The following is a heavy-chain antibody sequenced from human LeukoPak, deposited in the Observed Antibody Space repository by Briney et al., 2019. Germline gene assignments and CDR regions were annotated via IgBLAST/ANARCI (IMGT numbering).Heavy chain of an antibody. CDR1: GGSISSGSYY. Sequence: SQTLSLTCTVSGGSISSGSYYWSWIRQPAGKGLEWIGRIYTSGSTNYNPSLKSRVTMSVDTSKNQFSLKLSSVTAADTAVYYCARDGGSYLPFDXXGXXTXXTV. CDR3: ARDGGSYLPFDX. J-gene: IGHJ4*01. CDR2: IYTSGST. V-gene: IGHV4-61*02. D-gene: IGHD1-26*01.